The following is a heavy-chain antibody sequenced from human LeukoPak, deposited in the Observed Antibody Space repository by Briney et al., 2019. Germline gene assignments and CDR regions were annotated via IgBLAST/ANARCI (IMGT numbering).Heavy chain of an antibody. CDR2: ISYDGSNK. V-gene: IGHV3-30*03. D-gene: IGHD6-19*01. CDR3: AREVWWLVNYYYGMDV. J-gene: IGHJ6*02. Sequence: PGGSLRLSCAASGFTFSSYGMHWVRQAPGKGLEWVAVISYDGSNKYYADSVKGRFTISRDNSKNTLYLQVNSLRAEDTAVYYCAREVWWLVNYYYGMDVWGQGTTVTVSS. CDR1: GFTFSSYG.